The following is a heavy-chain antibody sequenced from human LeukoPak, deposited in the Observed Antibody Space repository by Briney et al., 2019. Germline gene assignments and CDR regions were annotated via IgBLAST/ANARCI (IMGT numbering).Heavy chain of an antibody. J-gene: IGHJ5*02. CDR3: ARGVRYSKRMVRFAP. Sequence: PSETLSLTCAVYRGSFSGYYWSWIRQPPGKGLEWIGEINQSGSTNYNPSLKSRGTISIDTSKNQFSRTLSSVTAADTAVYYCARGVRYSKRMVRFAPWGQGTLVTVSS. D-gene: IGHD4-11*01. CDR1: RGSFSGYY. V-gene: IGHV4-34*01. CDR2: INQSGST.